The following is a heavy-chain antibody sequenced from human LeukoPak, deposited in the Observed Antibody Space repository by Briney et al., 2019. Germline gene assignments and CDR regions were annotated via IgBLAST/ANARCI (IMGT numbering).Heavy chain of an antibody. D-gene: IGHD6-13*01. J-gene: IGHJ5*02. CDR1: GYTFTSYA. Sequence: GASAKVSCKASGYTFTSYAMHWVRQAPGQRLEWMGWINAGNGNTKYSQEFQGRVTITRDTSASTAYMELSSLRSEDMAVYYCARSPYSSSWLTGDWFDPWGQGTLVTVSS. CDR2: INAGNGNT. V-gene: IGHV1-3*03. CDR3: ARSPYSSSWLTGDWFDP.